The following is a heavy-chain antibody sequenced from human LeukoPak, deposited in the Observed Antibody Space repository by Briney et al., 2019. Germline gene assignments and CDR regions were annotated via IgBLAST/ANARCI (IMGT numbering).Heavy chain of an antibody. D-gene: IGHD2-2*02. Sequence: GGSLILSCAASGFTFSSYEMNWVRQAPGKGLEWVSYISISDSIIYYADSVKGRFTIARDNAKSSLYLQMHSLRAEDTAVYYCASPADIPDYWGQGTLVTVSS. CDR1: GFTFSSYE. CDR3: ASPADIPDY. J-gene: IGHJ4*02. CDR2: ISISDSII. V-gene: IGHV3-48*03.